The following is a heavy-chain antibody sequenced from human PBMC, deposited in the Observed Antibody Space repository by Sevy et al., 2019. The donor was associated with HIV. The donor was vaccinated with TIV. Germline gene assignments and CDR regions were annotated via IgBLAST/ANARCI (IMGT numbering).Heavy chain of an antibody. CDR3: ARWGNIVVVPAADSYYGMDV. D-gene: IGHD2-2*01. Sequence: ASVKVSCKASGYTFTSYDINWVRQATGQGLEWMGWMNPNSGNTGYAQKFQGRVTMTRNTSISTAYMELSSLRSEDTAVYYCARWGNIVVVPAADSYYGMDVWGQGTMVTVSS. CDR1: GYTFTSYD. V-gene: IGHV1-8*01. J-gene: IGHJ6*02. CDR2: MNPNSGNT.